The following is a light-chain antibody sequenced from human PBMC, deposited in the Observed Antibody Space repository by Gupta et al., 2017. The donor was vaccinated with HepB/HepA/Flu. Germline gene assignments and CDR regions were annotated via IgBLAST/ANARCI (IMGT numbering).Light chain of an antibody. CDR3: QHYDASPYT. Sequence: IELTLSPVTLPPYPGERATLSCRASHIFSRTPLVWYLQQPGQAPRLLISGASNRAAGVPDRFRGSGSGTDFTLTVSRLEPEDFAVYYCQHYDASPYTFGQGTKLQIK. CDR2: GAS. V-gene: IGKV3-20*01. CDR1: HIFSRTP. J-gene: IGKJ2*01.